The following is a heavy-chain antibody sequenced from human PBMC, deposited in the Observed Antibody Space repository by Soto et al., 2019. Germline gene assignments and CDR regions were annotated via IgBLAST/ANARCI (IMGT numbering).Heavy chain of an antibody. Sequence: GRSLRLSCAASGVTFSSYAMSWVGQAPGKGLEWVSAISGSGGSTYYADSVKGRFTISRDNAKNTLYLQMNSRRAEDTAVYYCAKHLPRGIFAVVTKTHYYYYYGMAVWGQGTTVIVSS. D-gene: IGHD3-3*02. CDR2: ISGSGGST. J-gene: IGHJ6*02. V-gene: IGHV3-23*01. CDR3: AKHLPRGIFAVVTKTHYYYYYGMAV. CDR1: GVTFSSYA.